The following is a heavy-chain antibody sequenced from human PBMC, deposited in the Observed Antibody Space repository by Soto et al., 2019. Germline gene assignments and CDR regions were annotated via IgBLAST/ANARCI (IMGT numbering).Heavy chain of an antibody. J-gene: IGHJ4*02. Sequence: QVQLVESGGGVVQPGRSLTVSCATSGFNFNTYTIHWVRQAPGKGLEWVAVISYGSTYKYYADSVKGRFAISRDDSKNTLSLQMNNLTVGDTAVYYCASARSSGWHYLDLWGQGTLVTVSS. CDR1: GFNFNTYT. D-gene: IGHD6-19*01. V-gene: IGHV3-30*09. CDR2: ISYGSTYK. CDR3: ASARSSGWHYLDL.